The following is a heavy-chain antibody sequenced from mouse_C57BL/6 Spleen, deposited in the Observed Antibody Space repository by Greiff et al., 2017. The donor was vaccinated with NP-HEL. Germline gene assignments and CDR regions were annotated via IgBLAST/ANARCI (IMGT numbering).Heavy chain of an antibody. CDR3: TRSDYDGVAY. Sequence: EVQLQQSGAELVRPGASVKLSCTASGFNIKDDYMHWVKQRPEQGLEWIGWIDPENGDTEYASKFQGKATITADTSSNTAYLQLSSLTSEDTAVYYCTRSDYDGVAYWGQGTLVTVSA. CDR1: GFNIKDDY. V-gene: IGHV14-4*01. D-gene: IGHD1-1*01. J-gene: IGHJ3*01. CDR2: IDPENGDT.